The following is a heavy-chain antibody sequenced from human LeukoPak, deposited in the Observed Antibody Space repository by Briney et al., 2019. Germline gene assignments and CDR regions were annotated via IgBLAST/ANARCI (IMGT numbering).Heavy chain of an antibody. J-gene: IGHJ4*02. D-gene: IGHD5-18*01. V-gene: IGHV1-69*05. Sequence: GSSVKVSCKASGGTFSSYAISWVRQAPGQGLEWMGRIIPIFGTANYAQKFQGRVTITTDESTSAAYMELSSLRSVDTAVYCCARGGYSYGAYYFDYWGQGTLVTVSP. CDR1: GGTFSSYA. CDR2: IIPIFGTA. CDR3: ARGGYSYGAYYFDY.